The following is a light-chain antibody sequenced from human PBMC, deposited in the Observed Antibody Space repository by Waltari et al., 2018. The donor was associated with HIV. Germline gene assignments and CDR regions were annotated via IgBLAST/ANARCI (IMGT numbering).Light chain of an antibody. J-gene: IGLJ2*01. CDR3: TTYTDRNSLL. CDR2: GVN. CDR1: SPDFDLPHF. Sequence: SALTQPASVSGSPGPSVTISCTGPSPDFDLPHFLSWYQQHPGKAPQLIIFGVNYRPSGISSRFSASKSGDTASLTISGLQSGDEADYYCTTYTDRNSLLIGSGTKLTVL. V-gene: IGLV2-14*01.